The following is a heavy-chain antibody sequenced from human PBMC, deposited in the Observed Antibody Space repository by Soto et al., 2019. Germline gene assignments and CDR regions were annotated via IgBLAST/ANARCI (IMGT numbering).Heavy chain of an antibody. J-gene: IGHJ3*02. V-gene: IGHV4-34*01. CDR1: GGSFSGYY. D-gene: IGHD6-6*01. CDR3: ARGGRSKGIAARRRPNYSFDI. CDR2: INHSGST. Sequence: QVQLQQWGAGLLKPSETLSLTCAVYGGSFSGYYWSWIRQPPGKGLEWIGEINHSGSTNYNPSLTSRVTISVDTSKNQFSLKLSSVTAADTAVYYCARGGRSKGIAARRRPNYSFDIWGQGTMVTVSS.